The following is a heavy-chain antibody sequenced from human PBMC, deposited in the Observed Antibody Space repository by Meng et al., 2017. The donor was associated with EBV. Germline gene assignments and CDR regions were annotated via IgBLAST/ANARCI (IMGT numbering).Heavy chain of an antibody. CDR2: IYWDDDK. CDR1: GFSLSTSGVG. CDR3: AHRRDEYSGSWYGWFDP. J-gene: IGHJ5*02. Sequence: QIPLQESGPTLVKPTQTLTLTCTFSGFSLSTSGVGVGWIRQPPGKALEWLALIYWDDDKRYSPSLKSRLTITKDTSKNQVVLTMTNMDPVDTATYYCAHRRDEYSGSWYGWFDPWGQGTLVTVSS. D-gene: IGHD6-13*01. V-gene: IGHV2-5*02.